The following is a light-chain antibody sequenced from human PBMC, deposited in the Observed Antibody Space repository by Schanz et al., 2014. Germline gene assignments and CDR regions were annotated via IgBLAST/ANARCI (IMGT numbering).Light chain of an antibody. CDR3: CSYAGNNIWL. V-gene: IGLV2-23*01. J-gene: IGLJ3*02. CDR2: EGN. CDR1: SSDVGSYNL. Sequence: QSALTQPASVSGSPGQSITISCTGPSSDVGSYNLVSWYQQHPGKAPKLMIYEGNKRPSGVSNRFSGSKSGNTASLTISGLQAEDEGDYYCCSYAGNNIWLFGGGTKLTVL.